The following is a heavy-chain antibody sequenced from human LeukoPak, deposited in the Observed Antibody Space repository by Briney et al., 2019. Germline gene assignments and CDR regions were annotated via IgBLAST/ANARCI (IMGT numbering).Heavy chain of an antibody. V-gene: IGHV1-69*05. CDR3: ARGVATENYYYYMDV. Sequence: AASVKVSCKASGGTFSSYAISWVRQATGQGLEWMGGIIPIFGTANYAQKFQGRVTITTDESTSTAYLELSSLRSEDTAVYYCARGVATENYYYYMDVWGKGTTVTVSS. J-gene: IGHJ6*03. CDR2: IIPIFGTA. D-gene: IGHD5-12*01. CDR1: GGTFSSYA.